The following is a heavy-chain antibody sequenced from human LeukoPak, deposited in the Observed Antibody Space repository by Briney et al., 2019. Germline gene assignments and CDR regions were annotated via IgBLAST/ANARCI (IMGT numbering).Heavy chain of an antibody. Sequence: GGSLRLSCATSGFTFSKYCMSWVRQAPGKGLEWVANIKQDGIEKYYVDSVKGRFTISRDNAKNSLYLQMNSLRAEDTAVYYCVRGTAATTTFDYWGQGNLITVPS. CDR3: VRGTAATTTFDY. D-gene: IGHD2-15*01. J-gene: IGHJ4*02. V-gene: IGHV3-7*04. CDR2: IKQDGIEK. CDR1: GFTFSKYC.